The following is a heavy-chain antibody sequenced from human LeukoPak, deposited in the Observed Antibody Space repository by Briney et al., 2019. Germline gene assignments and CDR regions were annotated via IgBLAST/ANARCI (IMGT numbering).Heavy chain of an antibody. V-gene: IGHV3-72*01. Sequence: GGSLRLSCAASGFTFSDHYMDWVRQAPGKGLEWVGRTRNKANSYTTEYAASVKGRFTISRDDSKNSLYLQMNSLKTEDTAVYYCARDFAGTTGNYYYYYYMDVWGKGTTVTVSS. CDR1: GFTFSDHY. CDR3: ARDFAGTTGNYYYYYYMDV. J-gene: IGHJ6*03. D-gene: IGHD1-1*01. CDR2: TRNKANSYTT.